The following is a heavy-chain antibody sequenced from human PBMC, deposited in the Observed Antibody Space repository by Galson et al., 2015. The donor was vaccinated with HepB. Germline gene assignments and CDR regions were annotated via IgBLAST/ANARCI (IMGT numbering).Heavy chain of an antibody. CDR2: ISYDGSSP. V-gene: IGHV3-64D*06. CDR3: VKDFEVGYCSGGSCGVWFDP. CDR1: GFTFSDYD. D-gene: IGHD2-15*01. J-gene: IGHJ5*02. Sequence: SLRLSCAASGFTFSDYDMHWVRQAPGKGLEHVSAISYDGSSPYYSNSVKGRFTISRDNSKNTLFLQMNTLRVEDTAVYYCVKDFEVGYCSGGSCGVWFDPWGQGTLVAVSS.